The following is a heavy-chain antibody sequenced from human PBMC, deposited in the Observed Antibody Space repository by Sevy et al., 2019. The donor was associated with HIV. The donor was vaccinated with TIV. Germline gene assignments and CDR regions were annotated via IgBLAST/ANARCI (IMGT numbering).Heavy chain of an antibody. CDR3: ASHSSTRNDYYYYMDV. V-gene: IGHV1-69*06. CDR2: IIPIFGTA. CDR1: GGTFSSYA. J-gene: IGHJ6*03. Sequence: ASVKVSCKASGGTFSSYAISWVRQAPGQGLEWMGGIIPIFGTANYAQKFQGRVTITADKSTSTAYMELSSLRSEDTAVYYCASHSSTRNDYYYYMDVWGKGTTVTVSS. D-gene: IGHD2-2*01.